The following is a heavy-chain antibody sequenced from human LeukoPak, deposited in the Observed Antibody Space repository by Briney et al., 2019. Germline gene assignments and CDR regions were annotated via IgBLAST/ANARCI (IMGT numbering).Heavy chain of an antibody. Sequence: ASVKVSCKASGYTFTSYSMYWVRQAPGQRLEWMGWTNGGNGDTKYSQKLQGRVTITRDTSASTAHMELSSLRSEDTAVYYCAREDGGSYYPSADYWGQGTLVTVSS. CDR2: TNGGNGDT. CDR3: AREDGGSYYPSADY. V-gene: IGHV1-3*01. J-gene: IGHJ4*02. CDR1: GYTFTSYS. D-gene: IGHD1-26*01.